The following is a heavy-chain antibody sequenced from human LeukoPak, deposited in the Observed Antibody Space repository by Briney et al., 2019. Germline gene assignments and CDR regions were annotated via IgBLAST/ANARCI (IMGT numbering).Heavy chain of an antibody. V-gene: IGHV3-48*01. J-gene: IGHJ5*02. CDR1: GLTFSSYS. Sequence: GGSLRLSCGASGLTFSSYSMNWVRQAPGKGLEWVSYISSDSGTIYQADSVKGRFTIYRDNAKNSLYLQMNSLRAEDTAVYHCARAAQPGFDPWGQGTLVIVSS. CDR2: ISSDSGTI. D-gene: IGHD1-14*01. CDR3: ARAAQPGFDP.